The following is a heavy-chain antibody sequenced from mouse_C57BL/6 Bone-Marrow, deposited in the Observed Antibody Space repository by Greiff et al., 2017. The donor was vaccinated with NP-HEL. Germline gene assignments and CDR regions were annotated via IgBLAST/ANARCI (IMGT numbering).Heavy chain of an antibody. CDR1: GYTFTDYY. Sequence: EVQLQQSGPVLVKPGASVKMSCKASGYTFTDYYMNWVKQSHGKSLEWIGVINPYNGGTSYNQKFKGKATLTVDKSSSTAYMELNSLTSEDSAVYYCARWEDYYGSSYWYFDVWGTGTTVTVSS. V-gene: IGHV1-19*01. J-gene: IGHJ1*03. CDR3: ARWEDYYGSSYWYFDV. D-gene: IGHD1-1*01. CDR2: INPYNGGT.